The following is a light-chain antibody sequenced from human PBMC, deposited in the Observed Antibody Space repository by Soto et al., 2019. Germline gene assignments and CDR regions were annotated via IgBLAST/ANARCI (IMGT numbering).Light chain of an antibody. CDR1: QSVNSN. J-gene: IGKJ1*01. CDR2: GAS. CDR3: QHYNTWPWT. V-gene: IGKV3-15*01. Sequence: ETVVTQSPATLSVSPGETATLSCRASQSVNSNLAWYQQKLGQAPRVLIYGASTRATGVPARFSGSGSGTEFILTISSLQSEDFAVYYCQHYNTWPWTFGQGTKVEIK.